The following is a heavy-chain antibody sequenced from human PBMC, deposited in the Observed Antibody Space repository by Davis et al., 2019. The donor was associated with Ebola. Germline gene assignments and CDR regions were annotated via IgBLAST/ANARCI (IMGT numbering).Heavy chain of an antibody. J-gene: IGHJ4*02. Sequence: PGGSLRLSCAASGFTFSSYAMSWVRQAPGKGLEWVSAISGSGGSTYYADSVKGRFTISRDNAKNSLYLQMNSLRDEDTAVYYCARDVDTAMAGDYWGQGTLVTVSS. CDR1: GFTFSSYA. V-gene: IGHV3-23*01. D-gene: IGHD5-18*01. CDR2: ISGSGGST. CDR3: ARDVDTAMAGDY.